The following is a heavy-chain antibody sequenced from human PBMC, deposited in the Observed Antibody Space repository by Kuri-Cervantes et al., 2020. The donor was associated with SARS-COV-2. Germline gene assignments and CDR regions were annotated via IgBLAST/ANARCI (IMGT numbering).Heavy chain of an antibody. CDR1: GFTFSSYG. Sequence: GESLKISCAASGFTFSSYGMHWVRQAPGKGLEWVAVISYDGSNKYYADSVKGRFTISRDNSKNTLYLQMNSLRAEDTAVYYCAKDLGYCSSTSCYGPDSSPQGYYYYYYGMDVWGKGTTVTVSS. CDR3: AKDLGYCSSTSCYGPDSSPQGYYYYYYGMDV. CDR2: ISYDGSNK. J-gene: IGHJ6*04. D-gene: IGHD2-2*01. V-gene: IGHV3-30*18.